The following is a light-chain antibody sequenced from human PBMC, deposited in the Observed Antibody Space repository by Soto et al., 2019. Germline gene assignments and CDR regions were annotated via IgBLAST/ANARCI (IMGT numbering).Light chain of an antibody. V-gene: IGLV2-23*01. CDR2: EGN. CDR3: CSYAGSNTLWV. Sequence: QSALTQPASVSGSPGQSITISCTETSSDVGNFNLVSWYQHYPGKAPKLIIYEGNKRPSGVSDRFSGSKSGNTASLTISGLQTEDEDDYYCCSYAGSNTLWVFGGGTKVTVL. CDR1: SSDVGNFNL. J-gene: IGLJ3*02.